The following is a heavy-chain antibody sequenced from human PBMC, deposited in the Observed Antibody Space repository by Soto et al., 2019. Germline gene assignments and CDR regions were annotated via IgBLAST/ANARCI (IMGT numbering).Heavy chain of an antibody. V-gene: IGHV3-30*18. CDR2: ISYDGSSK. CDR1: GFTFSSYG. Sequence: GGSLRLSCAASGFTFSSYGMYWVRQAPGKGLEWVAVISYDGSSKYYADSVKGRLTISRDNSENTLYLQMNSLRAEDTAVYYCAKGSIVGATKDWFDPWGQGTLVTVSS. CDR3: AKGSIVGATKDWFDP. J-gene: IGHJ5*02. D-gene: IGHD1-26*01.